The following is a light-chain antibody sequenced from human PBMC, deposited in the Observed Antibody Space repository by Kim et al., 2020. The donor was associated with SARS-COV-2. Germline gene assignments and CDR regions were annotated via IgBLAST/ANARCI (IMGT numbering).Light chain of an antibody. J-gene: IGLJ1*01. CDR1: SSDVGYYDY. CDR3: CSFAGNYVYV. CDR2: DVS. Sequence: QSALTQPRSVSGSPGQRVTISCTGTSSDVGYYDYVSWYQHHPGTAPKLMIYDVSQRPSGVPDRFSGSKSGNTASLTISGLQAEDETDYYCCSFAGNYVYVFGAGTKVTVL. V-gene: IGLV2-11*01.